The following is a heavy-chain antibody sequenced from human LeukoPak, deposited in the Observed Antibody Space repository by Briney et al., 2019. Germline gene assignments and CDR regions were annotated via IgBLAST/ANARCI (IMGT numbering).Heavy chain of an antibody. Sequence: SETLSLTCTVSGGSISSYYWSWIRQPPGKGLEWIGYIYYSGSTSYNPSLKSRVTISVDTSKNQFSLKLSSVTAADTAVYYCARDRFPDYWGQGTLVTVSS. CDR2: IYYSGST. CDR1: GGSISSYY. CDR3: ARDRFPDY. V-gene: IGHV4-59*01. J-gene: IGHJ4*02.